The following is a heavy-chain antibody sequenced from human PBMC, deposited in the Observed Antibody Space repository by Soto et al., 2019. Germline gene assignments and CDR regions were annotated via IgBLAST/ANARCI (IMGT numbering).Heavy chain of an antibody. V-gene: IGHV3-21*01. Sequence: PVGSLRLSCAASGFTFSSYSMNWVRQAPGKGLEWVSSISSSSSYIYYADSVKGRFTISRDNAKNSLYLQMNSLRAEDTAVYYCARDRDCSSTSCYYYYGMDVWGQGTTVTVSS. D-gene: IGHD2-2*01. CDR1: GFTFSSYS. J-gene: IGHJ6*02. CDR2: ISSSSSYI. CDR3: ARDRDCSSTSCYYYYGMDV.